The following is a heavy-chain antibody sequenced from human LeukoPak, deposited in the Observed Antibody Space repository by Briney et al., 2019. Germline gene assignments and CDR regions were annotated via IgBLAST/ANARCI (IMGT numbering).Heavy chain of an antibody. Sequence: PSETLSLTCTVSGGSISSYYWSWIRQPPGKGLEWIGYIYYSGNTNYNPSLKSRVTISVVTSKNQFSLKLSSVTAADTAVYYCARSVEVTTIFGFDPWGQGTLVTVSS. J-gene: IGHJ5*02. V-gene: IGHV4-59*08. D-gene: IGHD5-24*01. CDR2: IYYSGNT. CDR1: GGSISSYY. CDR3: ARSVEVTTIFGFDP.